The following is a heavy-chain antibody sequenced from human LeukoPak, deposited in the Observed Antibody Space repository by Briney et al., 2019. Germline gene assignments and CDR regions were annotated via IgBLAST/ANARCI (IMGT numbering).Heavy chain of an antibody. V-gene: IGHV1-46*01. CDR3: ARTYYYDSSGYPVQVSDAFDI. CDR2: INPSGGST. Sequence: ASVKVSCKASGYTFTSYYMHWVRQAPGQGLEWMGIINPSGGSTSYAQKFQGRVTMTRDMSTSTVYMELSRLRSEDTAMYYCARTYYYDSSGYPVQVSDAFDIWGQGTMVTVSS. CDR1: GYTFTSYY. J-gene: IGHJ3*02. D-gene: IGHD3-22*01.